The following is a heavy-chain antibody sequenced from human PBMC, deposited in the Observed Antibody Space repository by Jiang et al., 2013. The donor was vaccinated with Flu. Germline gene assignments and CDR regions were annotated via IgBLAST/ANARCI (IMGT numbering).Heavy chain of an antibody. Sequence: LLKPSETLSLTCAVSGGSFDGYYWSRLRQPPGKGLEWIGEINHTGSTGYNPFLKSRVAMSVDTSKNQVSLRLTSVTAADTAVYYCARGHVVPAAANWFDPWGQGTLVTVSS. D-gene: IGHD2-2*01. J-gene: IGHJ5*02. CDR2: INHTGST. CDR1: GGSFDGYY. CDR3: ARGHVVPAAANWFDP. V-gene: IGHV4-34*01.